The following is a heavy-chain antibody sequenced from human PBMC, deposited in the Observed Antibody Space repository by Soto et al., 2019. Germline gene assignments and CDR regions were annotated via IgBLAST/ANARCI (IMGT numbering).Heavy chain of an antibody. J-gene: IGHJ5*02. CDR1: GGSINSRSFS. CDR3: ARETYGDYLDYFEP. CDR2: FFNNENP. V-gene: IGHV4-39*01. Sequence: PSETLSLTCSVSGGSINSRSFSWGWIRQPPGKGLEWIGTFFNNENPNYNPSLKSRVTISVDTSKNQFSLRLTSVTAADTAVYYCARETYGDYLDYFEPWGQGIQVTVSS. D-gene: IGHD3-9*01.